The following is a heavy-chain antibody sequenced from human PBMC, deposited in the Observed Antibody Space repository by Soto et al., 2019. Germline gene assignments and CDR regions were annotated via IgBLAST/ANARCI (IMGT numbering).Heavy chain of an antibody. V-gene: IGHV1-8*01. CDR1: GYTFTSSD. Sequence: ASVKVSCKASGYTFTSSDISWVRQATGQGLEWLGWMHPNSGITGYTQKFQGRVTMTRNTSLSTAYMELSSLRSEDTAVYYCAVGFRSGWVFDYWGQGALVTVSS. J-gene: IGHJ4*02. D-gene: IGHD6-19*01. CDR3: AVGFRSGWVFDY. CDR2: MHPNSGIT.